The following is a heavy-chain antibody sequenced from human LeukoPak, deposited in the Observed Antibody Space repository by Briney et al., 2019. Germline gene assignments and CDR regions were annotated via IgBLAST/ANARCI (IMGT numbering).Heavy chain of an antibody. CDR3: AKDISAGVSAAGDY. D-gene: IGHD6-13*01. J-gene: IGHJ4*02. Sequence: GGSLRLSCAASGFTFDDYAMHWVRQAPGKGLEWVSGISWNSGSIGYADSVKGRFTISRVNAKNSLYLQMNSQRAEDTALYYCAKDISAGVSAAGDYWGQGTLVTVSS. CDR2: ISWNSGSI. CDR1: GFTFDDYA. V-gene: IGHV3-9*01.